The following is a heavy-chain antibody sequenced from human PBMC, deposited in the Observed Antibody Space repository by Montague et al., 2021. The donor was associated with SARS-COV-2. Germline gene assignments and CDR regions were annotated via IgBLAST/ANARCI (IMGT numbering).Heavy chain of an antibody. CDR2: IYYSGST. Sequence: SETLSLTCIVSGGSVSSGSYYWSWIRQPPGKGLERIGYIYYSGSTIYNPSLKSRVTISVDTSKNQLSLKLSSVTAADTAVYYCARDPWRITIFGVVTRYGMDVWGQGTTVTVPS. V-gene: IGHV4-61*01. CDR3: ARDPWRITIFGVVTRYGMDV. J-gene: IGHJ6*02. CDR1: GGSVSSGSYY. D-gene: IGHD3-3*01.